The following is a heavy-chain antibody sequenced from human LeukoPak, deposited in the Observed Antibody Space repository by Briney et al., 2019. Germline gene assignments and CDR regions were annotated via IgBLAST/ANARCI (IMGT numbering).Heavy chain of an antibody. V-gene: IGHV4-59*08. Sequence: PSETLSLTCTVSGGSISSYYWSWIRQPPGKGLEWIGYIYYSGSTNYNPSLKSRVTISVDTSKNQFSLKLSSVTAADTAVYYCARLEGAEYYFDYWGQGTLVTVSS. J-gene: IGHJ4*02. CDR1: GGSISSYY. D-gene: IGHD1-26*01. CDR3: ARLEGAEYYFDY. CDR2: IYYSGST.